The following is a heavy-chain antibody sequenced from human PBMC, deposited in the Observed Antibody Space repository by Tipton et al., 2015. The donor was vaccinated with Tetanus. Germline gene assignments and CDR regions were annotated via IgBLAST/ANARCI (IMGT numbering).Heavy chain of an antibody. CDR2: IRNRASGDAT. CDR1: GFTFSSAW. V-gene: IGHV3-15*01. CDR3: AADVPAPLSQIDY. Sequence: GSLRLSCAASGFTFSSAWMNWVRLPPGKGLEWVGRIRNRASGDATDYAAPVKGRFTISRDDSTSTVHLQLNGLTTGDTGVYFCAADVPAPLSQIDYWGQGTLVTVSS. J-gene: IGHJ4*02. D-gene: IGHD2-2*01.